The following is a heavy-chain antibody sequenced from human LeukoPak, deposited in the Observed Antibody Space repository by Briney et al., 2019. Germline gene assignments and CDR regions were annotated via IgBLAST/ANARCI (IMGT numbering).Heavy chain of an antibody. CDR2: IIPILGIA. J-gene: IGHJ3*02. D-gene: IGHD6-13*01. CDR3: ASSSPSSGIAAARDAFDI. CDR1: GGTFSSYA. V-gene: IGHV1-69*04. Sequence: SVKVSCKASGGTFSSYAINWVRQAPGQGLEWMGRIIPILGIANYAQKFQGRVTITADKSTSTAYMELSSLRSEDTAVYYCASSSPSSGIAAARDAFDIWGQGTMVTVSS.